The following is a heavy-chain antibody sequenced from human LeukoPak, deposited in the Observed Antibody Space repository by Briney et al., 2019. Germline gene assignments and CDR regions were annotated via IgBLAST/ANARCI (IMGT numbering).Heavy chain of an antibody. CDR3: ARGRRWLQLLGESPGAEIDY. CDR1: GGSISSYY. J-gene: IGHJ4*02. CDR2: INHSGST. Sequence: PSETLSLTCTVSGGSISSYYWSWIRQPPGKGLEWIGEINHSGSTNYNPSLKSRVTISMDTSKNQFSLRLSSVTAADTAVYYCARGRRWLQLLGESPGAEIDYWGQGTLVTVSS. D-gene: IGHD5-24*01. V-gene: IGHV4-34*01.